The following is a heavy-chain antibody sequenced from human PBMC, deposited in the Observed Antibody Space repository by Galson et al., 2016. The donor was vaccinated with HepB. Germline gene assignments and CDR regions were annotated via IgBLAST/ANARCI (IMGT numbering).Heavy chain of an antibody. CDR1: GLAFSYYG. V-gene: IGHV3-23*01. J-gene: IGHJ4*02. D-gene: IGHD3/OR15-3a*01. CDR2: IGGGRNRDT. Sequence: SLRLSCAASGLAFSYYGMTWVRQAPGKGLEWVSTIGGGRNRDTHSAEAVKGRFTISRDNSKNTIYLQMNRLIDDDTAIYFCAIDPSQWDNDFVDYWGRGTLVTVSS. CDR3: AIDPSQWDNDFVDY.